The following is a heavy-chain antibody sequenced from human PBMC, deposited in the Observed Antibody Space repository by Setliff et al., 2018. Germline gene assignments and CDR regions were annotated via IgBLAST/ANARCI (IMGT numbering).Heavy chain of an antibody. D-gene: IGHD3-10*01. CDR2: VFHSGST. CDR1: GYSISGGYY. Sequence: SETLSLTCTVSGYSISGGYYWGWIRQPPGKGLEWIGSVFHSGSTYYSPSLESRVTISIDKPNKQFSLELRSLTAADTALYYCARGGGYGSGGSFHNAPFDYWGQGMLVTVSS. CDR3: ARGGGYGSGGSFHNAPFDY. J-gene: IGHJ4*02. V-gene: IGHV4-38-2*02.